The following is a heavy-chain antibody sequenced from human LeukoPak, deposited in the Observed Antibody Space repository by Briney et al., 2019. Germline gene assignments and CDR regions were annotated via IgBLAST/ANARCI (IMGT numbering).Heavy chain of an antibody. J-gene: IGHJ3*02. CDR2: VYHSGST. CDR1: GGSIGSSNW. D-gene: IGHD4-17*01. CDR3: ARDPTHYGDYPRRDAFEI. Sequence: SETLSPTCAVSGGSIGSSNWWSWVRQPPGKGLEWIGEVYHSGSTNYNPSLKSRVTISVDKSKNQFSLKLSSVTAADTAVYYCARDPTHYGDYPRRDAFEIWGQGTMVTVSS. V-gene: IGHV4-4*02.